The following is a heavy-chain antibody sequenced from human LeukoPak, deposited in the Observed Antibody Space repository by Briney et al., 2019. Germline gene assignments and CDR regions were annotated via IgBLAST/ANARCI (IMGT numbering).Heavy chain of an antibody. J-gene: IGHJ6*02. D-gene: IGHD2-15*01. CDR1: GGSISSFY. V-gene: IGHV4-59*01. Sequence: SETLSLTCSVSGGSISSFYWNWIRQLPGKGLEWIGFVYYSGTTNYNPSLKSRVTILVDTYKNQFSLKLNSVTTADTAVYYCARWPILPLGMKDNYGMDVWGQGTTVTVSS. CDR2: VYYSGTT. CDR3: ARWPILPLGMKDNYGMDV.